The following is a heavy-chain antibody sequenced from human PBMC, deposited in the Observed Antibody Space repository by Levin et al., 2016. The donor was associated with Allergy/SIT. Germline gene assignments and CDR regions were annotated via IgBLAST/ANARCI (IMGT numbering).Heavy chain of an antibody. CDR3: IRQDGSGFYYFDY. D-gene: IGHD3-10*01. CDR2: IYPSNSDA. Sequence: KVSCKGSGYSFDYQWIAWVRQMPGKGLEWMGIIYPSNSDARYSPSFQGQVTISVDKSINTAYLQWSSLKASDTAIYYCIRQDGSGFYYFDYWGQGTLVTVSS. V-gene: IGHV5-51*01. CDR1: GYSFDYQW. J-gene: IGHJ4*02.